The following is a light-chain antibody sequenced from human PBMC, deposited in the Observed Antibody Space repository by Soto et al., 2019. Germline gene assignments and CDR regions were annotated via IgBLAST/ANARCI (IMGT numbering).Light chain of an antibody. J-gene: IGKJ1*01. V-gene: IGKV3-11*01. CDR3: QHSSNWTT. Sequence: EIVLTQSPATLSLSPGERATLSCRASQSVSTYLAWYQQKPGQAPRLLISDASIRATGIPARFSGSGSGTDFTLTISSLEPEDFAIYYCQHSSNWTTFGQGTKVEIK. CDR1: QSVSTY. CDR2: DAS.